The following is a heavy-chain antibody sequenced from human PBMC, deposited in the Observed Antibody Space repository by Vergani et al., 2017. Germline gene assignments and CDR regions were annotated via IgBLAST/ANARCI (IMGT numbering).Heavy chain of an antibody. CDR2: IRDKTYNYAT. CDR3: YYDFWAGYASGDV. J-gene: IGHJ6*04. Sequence: EVQLVESGGGLVQPGGSLTLSCAASGFTFSGSAMLWVRQTSGKGLEWIGRIRDKTYNYATAYAVSVKGRFIISRDDSKNTAYLQMNRLKIEDTAVYYCYYDFWAGYASGDVWGKGTTVTVSS. CDR1: GFTFSGSA. V-gene: IGHV3-73*02. D-gene: IGHD3-3*01.